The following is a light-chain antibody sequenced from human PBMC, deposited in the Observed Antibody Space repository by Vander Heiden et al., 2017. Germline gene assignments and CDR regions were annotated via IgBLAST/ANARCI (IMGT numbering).Light chain of an antibody. CDR2: GAS. Sequence: EIVLTQSPGTLSLSPGERATLSCRASQSVSSSYLAWYQQKPGQAPRLLIYGASSRATGIPDRFSGSGSGTDFTLTISRLEPEDFAVYYCQQYCSSPMYTFGQGTKLXIK. CDR1: QSVSSSY. CDR3: QQYCSSPMYT. V-gene: IGKV3-20*01. J-gene: IGKJ2*01.